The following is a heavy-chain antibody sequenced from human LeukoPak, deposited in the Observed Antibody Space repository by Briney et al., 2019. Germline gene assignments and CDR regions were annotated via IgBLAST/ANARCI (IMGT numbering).Heavy chain of an antibody. CDR3: ATELRWKDH. CDR2: MKPNSGNT. V-gene: IGHV1-8*01. D-gene: IGHD4-23*01. J-gene: IGHJ4*02. Sequence: ASVKVSCRASGYTFTNYDINWVRQATGQGLEWMGYMKPNSGNTGYAQKFQGRVTMTRDTSISTAYMELSSLTSEDTAVYYCATELRWKDHWGQGTLVTVSS. CDR1: GYTFTNYD.